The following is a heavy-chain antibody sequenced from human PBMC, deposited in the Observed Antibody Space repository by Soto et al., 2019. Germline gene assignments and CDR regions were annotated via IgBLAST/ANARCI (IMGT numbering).Heavy chain of an antibody. Sequence: QLQLQESGPGLVKPSETLSLTCTVSGGSISSSSYYWGWIRQPPGKGLEWIGSIYYSGSTYYNPSHKSRVTISVDTSKNQFSLKLSSVTAADTAVYYCASVHYDILTGYYKFSWMGDFDYWGQGTLVTVSS. J-gene: IGHJ4*02. CDR1: GGSISSSSYY. CDR3: ASVHYDILTGYYKFSWMGDFDY. V-gene: IGHV4-39*01. D-gene: IGHD3-9*01. CDR2: IYYSGST.